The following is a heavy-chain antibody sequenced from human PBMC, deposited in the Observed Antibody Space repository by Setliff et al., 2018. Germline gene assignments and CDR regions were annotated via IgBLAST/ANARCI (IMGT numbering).Heavy chain of an antibody. J-gene: IGHJ6*03. CDR2: IYYSGDT. Sequence: PSETLSLTCTVSGGSMITNDYFWGWIRQHPGTGLEWIGSIYYSGDTYYNPSLKCRATVSVDTSTSQFSLRLTSVTAAGSAVYFCARYPRRGNGWYPYYVDVWGKGTTVTVSS. CDR3: ARYPRRGNGWYPYYVDV. CDR1: GGSMITNDYF. V-gene: IGHV4-39*07. D-gene: IGHD6-19*01.